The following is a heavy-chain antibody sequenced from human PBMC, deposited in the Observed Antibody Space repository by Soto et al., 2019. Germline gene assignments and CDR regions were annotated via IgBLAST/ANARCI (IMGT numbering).Heavy chain of an antibody. Sequence: PGGSLRLSCAASGFTFSDHYMDWVRQAPGKGLEWVANVKQDGSEKNYVDSVKGRFTISRDNAKSSLYLQMNSLRAEDTAVYYCARVTTAGGYWGQGTLVTVSS. CDR1: GFTFSDHY. CDR2: VKQDGSEK. J-gene: IGHJ4*02. CDR3: ARVTTAGGY. D-gene: IGHD4-17*01. V-gene: IGHV3-7*01.